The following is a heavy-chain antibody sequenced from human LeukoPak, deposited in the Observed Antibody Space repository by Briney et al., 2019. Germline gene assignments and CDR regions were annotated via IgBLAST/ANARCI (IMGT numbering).Heavy chain of an antibody. CDR3: ARQEYCSGGSCYTWFDP. CDR1: GYSINNFW. Sequence: GESLKISCKGSGYSINNFWIGWVRQMPGKGLEWMGIIYPADSDIRYSPSFQGQVTISADKSISTAYLQWSSLKASDTAMYYCARQEYCSGGSCYTWFDPWGQGTLVTVSS. V-gene: IGHV5-51*01. D-gene: IGHD2-15*01. CDR2: IYPADSDI. J-gene: IGHJ5*02.